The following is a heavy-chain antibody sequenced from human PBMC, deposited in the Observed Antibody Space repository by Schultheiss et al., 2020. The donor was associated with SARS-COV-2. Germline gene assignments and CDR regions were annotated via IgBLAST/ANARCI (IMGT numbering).Heavy chain of an antibody. Sequence: SETLSLTCTVSGGSVSSGSYYWSWIRQPPGKGLEWIGYIYYSGSTYYNPSLKSLVTISVDTSKNQFSLKLSSVTAADTAVYYCVRDRSLYIYDSSGSGGMDVWGQGTTVTVSS. J-gene: IGHJ6*02. V-gene: IGHV4-61*01. CDR3: VRDRSLYIYDSSGSGGMDV. CDR2: IYYSGST. D-gene: IGHD3-22*01. CDR1: GGSVSSGSYY.